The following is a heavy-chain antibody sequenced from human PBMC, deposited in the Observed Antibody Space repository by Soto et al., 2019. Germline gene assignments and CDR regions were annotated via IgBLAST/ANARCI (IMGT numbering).Heavy chain of an antibody. D-gene: IGHD2-2*02. Sequence: GGSLRLSCAASGFTFTKYAMSWVRQAPGKGLEWVSTISGSGDNTYYADSVKGRFTISRDTSKNTLFLQMKGLGAEDTAIYFCARDVVPAAISGAFDSWGQGTLGTVAS. V-gene: IGHV3-23*01. CDR1: GFTFTKYA. CDR2: ISGSGDNT. CDR3: ARDVVPAAISGAFDS. J-gene: IGHJ4*02.